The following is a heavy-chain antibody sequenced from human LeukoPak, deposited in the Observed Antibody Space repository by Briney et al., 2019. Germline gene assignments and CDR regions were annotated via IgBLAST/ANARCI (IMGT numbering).Heavy chain of an antibody. Sequence: GGSLRLSCAASGFTFTDYYMSWFRQAPGKRLEWISYISVSGSTIYYADSMKGRFTISRDNARNSVYLQINSLRADDTAVYYCAIDARLPSGLCHAFDMWGQGTMVTVSS. CDR1: GFTFTDYY. CDR3: AIDARLPSGLCHAFDM. V-gene: IGHV3-11*01. D-gene: IGHD3-22*01. CDR2: ISVSGSTI. J-gene: IGHJ3*02.